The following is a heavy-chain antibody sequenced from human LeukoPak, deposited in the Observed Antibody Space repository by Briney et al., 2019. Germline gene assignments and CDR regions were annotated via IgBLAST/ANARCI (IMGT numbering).Heavy chain of an antibody. J-gene: IGHJ4*02. CDR2: IKSKTDGGTT. CDR3: TGQDLALYDSSGYPMYYFDY. CDR1: GFTFSDYY. V-gene: IGHV3-15*01. D-gene: IGHD3-22*01. Sequence: PGGSLRLSCAASGFTFSDYYMSWIRQAPGKGLEWVGRIKSKTDGGTTDYAAPVKGRFTISRDDSKNTLYLQMNSLKTEDTAVYYCTGQDLALYDSSGYPMYYFDYWGQGTLVTVSS.